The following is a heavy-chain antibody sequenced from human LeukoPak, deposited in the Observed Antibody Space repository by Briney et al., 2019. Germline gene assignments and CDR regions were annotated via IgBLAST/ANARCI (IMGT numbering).Heavy chain of an antibody. D-gene: IGHD6-13*01. CDR2: IYYSGST. V-gene: IGHV4-31*03. CDR3: ARDLAAAGIDY. J-gene: IGHJ4*02. Sequence: SETLSLTCTVSGGSISSGGYYWSWIRQHPGKGLEWIGYIYYSGSTYYNPSLKSRVTISVDTSKNQFSLKLSSVTAADTAVYYWARDLAAAGIDYWGQGTLVTVSS. CDR1: GGSISSGGYY.